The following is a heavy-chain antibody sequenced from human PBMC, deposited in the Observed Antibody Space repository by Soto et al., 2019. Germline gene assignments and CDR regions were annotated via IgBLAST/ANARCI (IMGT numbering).Heavy chain of an antibody. CDR3: ASPLGQWSRYFPP. CDR1: GGTFSDFG. V-gene: IGHV1-69*06. CDR2: NIPIFGTA. Sequence: QVQLVQSGAEVKKPGSSVKVSCKASGGTFSDFGINWVRQAPGQGLEWMGGNIPIFGTANYAQKFQSRVTITADKSSSTAYIELRSLRYEDKAVFYCASPLGQWSRYFPPWGQGTLVTGSS. D-gene: IGHD1-26*01. J-gene: IGHJ5*02.